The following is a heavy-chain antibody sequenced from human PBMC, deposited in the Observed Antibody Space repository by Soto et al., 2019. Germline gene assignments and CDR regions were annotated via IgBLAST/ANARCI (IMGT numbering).Heavy chain of an antibody. CDR1: GFAFSNYA. CDR3: VRERSGHSYADS. J-gene: IGHJ4*02. CDR2: ISNSGDRT. Sequence: EVQLLQSGGGLVQPGGSLRLSCAASGFAFSNYAMSWIRQPPGKGLEWVSAISNSGDRTYYADSVKGRFTISRDNSKNTLYLQMNSLRAEDSAVYYCVRERSGHSYADSWGQGTLVTVSS. V-gene: IGHV3-23*01. D-gene: IGHD5-18*01.